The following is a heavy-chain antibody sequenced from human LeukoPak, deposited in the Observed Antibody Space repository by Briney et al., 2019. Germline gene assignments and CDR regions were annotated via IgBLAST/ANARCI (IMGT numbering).Heavy chain of an antibody. CDR1: GYTFTSYG. J-gene: IGHJ6*02. CDR3: ARERGSSSFYYYYYYGMDV. CDR2: ISAYNGNT. Sequence: ASVKVSCKASGYTFTSYGISWVRQAPGQGLEWMGWISAYNGNTNYAQKLQGRVTMTTDTSTSTAYMELRSLRSDDTAVYYCARERGSSSFYYYYYYGMDVWGQGTMVTVSS. D-gene: IGHD6-6*01. V-gene: IGHV1-18*01.